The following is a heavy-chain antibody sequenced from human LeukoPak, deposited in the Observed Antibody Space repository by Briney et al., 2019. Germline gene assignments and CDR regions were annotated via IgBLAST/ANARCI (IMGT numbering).Heavy chain of an antibody. V-gene: IGHV4-34*01. CDR3: ARGRGYYGSGMLYGMDV. J-gene: IGHJ6*04. D-gene: IGHD3-10*01. Sequence: PSETLSLTCAVYGGSFSGYYWSWIRQPPGKGLEWIGEINHSGSTNYNPSLKSRVTISVDTSKNQFSLELSSVTAADTAVYYCARGRGYYGSGMLYGMDVWGKGTTVTVSS. CDR1: GGSFSGYY. CDR2: INHSGST.